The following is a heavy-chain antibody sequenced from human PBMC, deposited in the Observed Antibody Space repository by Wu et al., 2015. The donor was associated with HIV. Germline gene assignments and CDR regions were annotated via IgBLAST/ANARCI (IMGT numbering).Heavy chain of an antibody. Sequence: QVQLVQSGAEVKKPGASVKVSCKASGYTFTSYDINWVRQATGQGLEWMGWMNPNSGNTGYAQKFQGRVTMTRNTPISTAYMELSSLRSEDTAVYYCARGVLRYFDWRGNNWFDPWGQGTLVTVSS. J-gene: IGHJ5*02. CDR1: GYTFTSYD. CDR2: MNPNSGNT. V-gene: IGHV1-8*01. D-gene: IGHD3-9*01. CDR3: ARGVLRYFDWRGNNWFDP.